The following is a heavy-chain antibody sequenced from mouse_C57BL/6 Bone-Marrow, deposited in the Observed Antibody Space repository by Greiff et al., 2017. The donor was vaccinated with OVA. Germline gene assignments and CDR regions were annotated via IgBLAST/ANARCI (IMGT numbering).Heavy chain of an antibody. V-gene: IGHV1-81*01. CDR1: GYTFTSYG. J-gene: IGHJ4*01. Sequence: VKLMESGAELARPGASVKLSCKASGYTFTSYGISWVKQRTGQGLEWIGEIYPRSGNTYYNEKFKGKATLTADKSSSTAYMELRSLTSEDSAVYFCAREDYYYGSSYPYYYAMDYWGQGTSVTVSS. D-gene: IGHD1-1*01. CDR3: AREDYYYGSSYPYYYAMDY. CDR2: IYPRSGNT.